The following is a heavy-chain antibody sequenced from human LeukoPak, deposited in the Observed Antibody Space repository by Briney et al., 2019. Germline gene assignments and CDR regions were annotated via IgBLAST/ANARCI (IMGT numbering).Heavy chain of an antibody. CDR3: ARGRSDSYGYTLSSSSDY. CDR1: GFTFSSYS. V-gene: IGHV3-21*04. D-gene: IGHD5-18*01. CDR2: ISSSSSYI. Sequence: GGSLRLSCAASGFTFSSYSMNWVRQAPGKGLEWVSSISSSSSYIYCADSVKGRFTISRDNAKNSLYLQMNSLRAEDTAVYYCARGRSDSYGYTLSSSSDYWGQGTLVTVSS. J-gene: IGHJ4*02.